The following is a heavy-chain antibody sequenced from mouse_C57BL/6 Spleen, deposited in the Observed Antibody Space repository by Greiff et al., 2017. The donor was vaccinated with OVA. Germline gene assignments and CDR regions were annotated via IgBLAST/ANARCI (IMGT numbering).Heavy chain of an antibody. CDR3: AFTTVVADYFDY. CDR1: GYTFTSYW. J-gene: IGHJ2*01. V-gene: IGHV1-64*01. Sequence: VQLQQPGAELVKPGASVKLSCKASGYTFTSYWMHWVKQRPGQGLEWIGMIHPNSGSTNYNEKFKSKATLTVDKSSSTAYMQLSSLTSEDSAVYYCAFTTVVADYFDYWGQGTTLTVSS. D-gene: IGHD1-1*01. CDR2: IHPNSGST.